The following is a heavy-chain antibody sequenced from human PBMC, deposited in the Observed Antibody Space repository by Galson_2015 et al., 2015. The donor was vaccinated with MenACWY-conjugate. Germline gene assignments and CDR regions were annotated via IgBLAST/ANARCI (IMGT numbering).Heavy chain of an antibody. V-gene: IGHV4-34*01. D-gene: IGHD4-23*01. J-gene: IGHJ4*02. Sequence: SETLSLTCAVYGGSLSGYYWSWIRQPPGKGLEWIGEINHSGSTNYNPSLKSRVTISVDTSKNQFSLKLSSVTAADTAVYYCARGSPTATPTVVTPYFDYWGQGTLVTVSS. CDR3: ARGSPTATPTVVTPYFDY. CDR1: GGSLSGYY. CDR2: INHSGST.